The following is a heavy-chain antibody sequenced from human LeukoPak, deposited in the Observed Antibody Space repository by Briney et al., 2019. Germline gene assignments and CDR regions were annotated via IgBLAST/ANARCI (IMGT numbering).Heavy chain of an antibody. Sequence: SETLSLTCTVSGGSISDYYWSWIRQPPGKGLEWIGYIHYRGSSNNNPSLKSGVTISVDTSKNQFSLKLSSVTAADTAVYYCAGHHPRNTVDFWGQGTLVTVSS. D-gene: IGHD2/OR15-2a*01. CDR3: AGHHPRNTVDF. V-gene: IGHV4-59*08. J-gene: IGHJ4*02. CDR2: IHYRGSS. CDR1: GGSISDYY.